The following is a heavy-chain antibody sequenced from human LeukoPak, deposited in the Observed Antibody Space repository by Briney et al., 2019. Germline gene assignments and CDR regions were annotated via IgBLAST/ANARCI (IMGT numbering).Heavy chain of an antibody. CDR2: ISGGGTGT. D-gene: IGHD2-15*01. Sequence: GGSLRLSCAASGFTFSTYAMTWVRQAPGKGLEWVSVISGGGTGTYYADPVKGRFTISRDNSKNTLYLQMNSLRAEDTAVYYCAKGLSAATILYYFDYWGQGTLDTVSP. J-gene: IGHJ4*02. V-gene: IGHV3-23*01. CDR3: AKGLSAATILYYFDY. CDR1: GFTFSTYA.